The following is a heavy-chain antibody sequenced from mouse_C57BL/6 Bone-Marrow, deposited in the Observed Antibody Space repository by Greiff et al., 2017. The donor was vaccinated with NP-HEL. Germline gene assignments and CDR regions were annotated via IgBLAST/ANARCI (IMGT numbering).Heavy chain of an antibody. J-gene: IGHJ1*03. CDR2: ISSGSSTI. V-gene: IGHV5-17*01. Sequence: EVKLMESGGGLVKPGGSLKLSCAASGFTFSDYGMHWVRQAPEKGLEWVAYISSGSSTIYYADTVKGRFTTSRDNAKNTLFLQMTSLRSEDTAMYYCARGAGVSWYFDVWGTGTTVTVSS. CDR3: ARGAGVSWYFDV. CDR1: GFTFSDYG.